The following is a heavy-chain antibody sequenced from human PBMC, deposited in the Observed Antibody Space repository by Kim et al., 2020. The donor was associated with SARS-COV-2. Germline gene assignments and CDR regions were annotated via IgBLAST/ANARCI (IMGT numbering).Heavy chain of an antibody. D-gene: IGHD2-15*01. CDR3: ARNDCGVSGCYAAGPFDF. V-gene: IGHV3-49*02. Sequence: KGRFTISRDDSKSVVYLQMNSLKTEDTAVYYCARNDCGVSGCYAAGPFDFWGQGTLVTVSS. J-gene: IGHJ4*02.